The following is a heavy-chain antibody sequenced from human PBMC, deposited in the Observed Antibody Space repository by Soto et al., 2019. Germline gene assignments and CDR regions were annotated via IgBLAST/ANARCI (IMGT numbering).Heavy chain of an antibody. CDR3: ARDNLNSY. J-gene: IGHJ4*02. CDR2: IDNDGSAT. V-gene: IGHV3-74*01. D-gene: IGHD1-1*01. CDR1: GFTFNIYW. Sequence: EVQLVESGGGLVQPGGSLRLSCVASGFTFNIYWMHWVRQAPGKGLEWVSRIDNDGSATTYADSVKGRGTISRYNAKNTLFRQMNTPSVDDTAVYYCARDNLNSYCGQGPLVTVSS.